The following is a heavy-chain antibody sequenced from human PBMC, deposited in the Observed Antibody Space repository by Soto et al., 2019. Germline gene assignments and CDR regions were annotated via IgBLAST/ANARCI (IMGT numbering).Heavy chain of an antibody. Sequence: QVQLVESGGGVVQPGRSLRLSCAASGFTFSSYGMHWVRQAPGKGLEWVAVISYDGSNKYYADSVKGRFTISRDNSKNKLYLQINSLRAEDTAVYYCAKPGSGWSRFGDGMDVWGQGTTVTVSS. V-gene: IGHV3-30*18. CDR3: AKPGSGWSRFGDGMDV. CDR1: GFTFSSYG. J-gene: IGHJ6*02. D-gene: IGHD6-19*01. CDR2: ISYDGSNK.